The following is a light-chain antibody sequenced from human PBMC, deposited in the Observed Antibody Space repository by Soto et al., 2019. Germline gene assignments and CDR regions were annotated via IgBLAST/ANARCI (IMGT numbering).Light chain of an antibody. CDR2: EVR. J-gene: IGLJ3*02. Sequence: QSVLTQPASVSGSPGQSITISCAGTMRDVGAYNLVSWYQQHPGRAPQLIIYEVRNRPSGISFRFSGSKSGNTASLTISGLQAEDEANYYCFSYAGSRVFGGGTKLTVL. V-gene: IGLV2-14*01. CDR1: MRDVGAYNL. CDR3: FSYAGSRV.